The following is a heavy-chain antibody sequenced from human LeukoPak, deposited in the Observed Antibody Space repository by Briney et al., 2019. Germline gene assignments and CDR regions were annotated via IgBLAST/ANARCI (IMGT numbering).Heavy chain of an antibody. CDR2: GNWNGGST. V-gene: IGHV3-20*04. D-gene: IGHD3-22*01. J-gene: IGHJ4*02. Sequence: GGSLRLSCAASGFTFDDYGMSWVRQAPGKGLEWVCGGNWNGGSTGYADSVKGRFTISRDNAKNSLYLQMNSLRAEDTALYYCARVSGLGSYYDSSGYPDYWGQGTLVTVSS. CDR1: GFTFDDYG. CDR3: ARVSGLGSYYDSSGYPDY.